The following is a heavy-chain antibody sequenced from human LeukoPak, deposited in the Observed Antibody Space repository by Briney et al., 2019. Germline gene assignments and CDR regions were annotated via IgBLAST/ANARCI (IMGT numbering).Heavy chain of an antibody. V-gene: IGHV4-39*07. CDR1: GDSISSSDYY. CDR3: ARDSVAVAGGGDVSAFDI. CDR2: IYYGVTT. Sequence: MSSETLSLTCTVSGDSISSSDYYWGWIRQPPGKGLEWIGSIYYGVTTYYNPSLKNRVTISVDTSKNQFSLRLSSVTAADTAVYYCARDSVAVAGGGDVSAFDIWGQGTMVTVSS. J-gene: IGHJ3*02. D-gene: IGHD6-19*01.